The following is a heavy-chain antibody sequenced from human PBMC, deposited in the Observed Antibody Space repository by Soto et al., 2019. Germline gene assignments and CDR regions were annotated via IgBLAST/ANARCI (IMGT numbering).Heavy chain of an antibody. CDR3: ARAPDS. J-gene: IGHJ4*02. V-gene: IGHV4-39*01. Sequence: QLQLQESGPGLLKPSETLSLTCTVSGGSISARHTYCGWIRQPPGKGLEWIGSFYDSGSTYYNPSLKIRAFVSVDSPMSQFSLAVASLTAADTAVDYCARAPDSWGQGTLVTVSS. CDR1: GGSISARHTY. CDR2: FYDSGST.